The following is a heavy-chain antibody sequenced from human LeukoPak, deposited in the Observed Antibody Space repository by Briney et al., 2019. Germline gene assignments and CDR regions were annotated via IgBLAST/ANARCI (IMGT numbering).Heavy chain of an antibody. J-gene: IGHJ5*02. CDR2: IHTSGST. V-gene: IGHV4-4*07. CDR1: GGSISAYY. Sequence: SETLSLTCTVSGGSISAYYWSWIRQPAGKGLEWIGLIHTSGSTNYNPSLKSRATMSVDTSKNQFSLKLSSVTAADTAVYYCARDMALHPYNWFDPWGQGTLVTVSS. D-gene: IGHD3-10*01. CDR3: ARDMALHPYNWFDP.